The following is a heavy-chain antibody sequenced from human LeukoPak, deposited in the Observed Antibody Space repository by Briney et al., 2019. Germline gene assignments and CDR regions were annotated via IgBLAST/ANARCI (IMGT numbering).Heavy chain of an antibody. CDR1: GYTFTGYY. D-gene: IGHD3-9*01. Sequence: ASVKVSCKASGYTFTGYYMHWVRQAPGQGLEWMGWINPNSGGTNYAQKFQGRVTMTRDTSISTAYMELSRLRSDDTAVYYCAGGTQLRYFDWLFSPFDYWGQGTLVTVSS. V-gene: IGHV1-2*02. CDR3: AGGTQLRYFDWLFSPFDY. CDR2: INPNSGGT. J-gene: IGHJ4*02.